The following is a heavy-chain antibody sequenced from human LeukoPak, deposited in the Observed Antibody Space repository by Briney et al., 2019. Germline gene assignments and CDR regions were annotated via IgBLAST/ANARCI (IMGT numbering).Heavy chain of an antibody. Sequence: GGSLRLSCVASGFSLSGYWMYWVRQAPGKGLMYISRNNGDGSTTNYADVVKGRFTMSRDNVKNTLYLQMSSLRVEDTAVYYCARDPRNVGLAPWGQGTLVTVSS. CDR1: GFSLSGYW. D-gene: IGHD2-15*01. V-gene: IGHV3-74*01. CDR2: NNGDGSTT. J-gene: IGHJ5*02. CDR3: ARDPRNVGLAP.